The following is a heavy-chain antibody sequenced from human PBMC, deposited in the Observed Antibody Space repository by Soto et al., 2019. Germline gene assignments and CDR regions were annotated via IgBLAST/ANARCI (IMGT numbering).Heavy chain of an antibody. Sequence: QVRLVESGGDLVQPGRSLRLSCAASGFTFGSYGMHWVHQAPGKGLEWVAMISYDGRHQYYADSVKGRFTISRDNFKDTLYLQMNGLTPEDTAIYFCARELDIPPDYYFDYWGQGNLVTVSS. CDR3: ARELDIPPDYYFDY. CDR2: ISYDGRHQ. V-gene: IGHV3-30*03. D-gene: IGHD5-12*01. J-gene: IGHJ4*02. CDR1: GFTFGSYG.